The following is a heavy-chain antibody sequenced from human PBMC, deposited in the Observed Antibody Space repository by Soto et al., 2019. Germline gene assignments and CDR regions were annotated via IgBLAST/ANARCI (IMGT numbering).Heavy chain of an antibody. CDR1: GFTFSNAW. CDR2: IKSKTDGGTT. Sequence: EVQLVESGGGLVKPGGSLRLSCAASGFTFSNAWMNWVRQAPGKGLEWVGRIKSKTDGGTTDYAAPVKGRFTISRDDSKNTLYRQMTSLKTEDTAVYYCTTQYSSGWDYWYFDLWGRGTLVTVSS. J-gene: IGHJ2*01. V-gene: IGHV3-15*07. CDR3: TTQYSSGWDYWYFDL. D-gene: IGHD6-19*01.